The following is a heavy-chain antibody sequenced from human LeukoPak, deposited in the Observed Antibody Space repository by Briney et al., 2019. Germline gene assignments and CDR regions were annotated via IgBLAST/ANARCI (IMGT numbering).Heavy chain of an antibody. CDR3: AKDGSSAWYGDFDY. D-gene: IGHD6-19*01. CDR1: GFTFDDYA. V-gene: IGHV3-43D*03. CDR2: ISWDAGST. Sequence: GGALRLSCAASGFTFDDYAMHWVGQAPGKGGEGVSLISWDAGSTYYPVSVKRRFTISRDNSKTSLYLQMNSLRAEDTALYYCAKDGSSAWYGDFDYWGQGTLVTVSS. J-gene: IGHJ4*02.